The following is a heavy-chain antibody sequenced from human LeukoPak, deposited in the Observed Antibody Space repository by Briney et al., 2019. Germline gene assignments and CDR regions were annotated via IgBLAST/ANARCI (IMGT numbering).Heavy chain of an antibody. CDR1: GFTFSDYG. V-gene: IGHV3-30*02. Sequence: PGGSLRLSCAASGFTFSDYGMHWVRQAPGKGLEWVAFTRSDGNDKYYADSVKGRFTISRDNSKNTLYLQMNSLRAEDTAVYYCAKDYPYSSPPRAQVGYFDYWGQGTLVTVSS. J-gene: IGHJ4*02. CDR3: AKDYPYSSPPRAQVGYFDY. CDR2: TRSDGNDK. D-gene: IGHD6-13*01.